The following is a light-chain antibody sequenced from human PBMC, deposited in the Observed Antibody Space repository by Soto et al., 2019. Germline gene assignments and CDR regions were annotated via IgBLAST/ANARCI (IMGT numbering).Light chain of an antibody. V-gene: IGKV1-5*01. CDR3: QHYNSDPWT. J-gene: IGKJ1*01. CDR2: DAS. Sequence: DIEMTQSPSTLSASVGDRLTITCRASQTIRRWLAWYQQRPGKAPKVLIYDASTLESGVPARFSGSGSGTEFTLTISSLQPEDSATYYCQHYNSDPWTFGQGTKVEIK. CDR1: QTIRRW.